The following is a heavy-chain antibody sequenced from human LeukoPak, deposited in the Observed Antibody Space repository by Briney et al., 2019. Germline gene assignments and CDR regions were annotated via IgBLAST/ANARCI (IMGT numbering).Heavy chain of an antibody. CDR3: ARDRPPYCSSTSCLLMDV. Sequence: SETLSLTCTVSGGSISSHYWSWIRQPPGKGLEWIGYIYYSGSTNYNPSLKSRVTISVDTSKNQFSLKLSSVTAADTAVYYCARDRPPYCSSTSCLLMDVWGKGTRSPSP. CDR2: IYYSGST. V-gene: IGHV4-59*11. D-gene: IGHD2-2*01. J-gene: IGHJ6*03. CDR1: GGSISSHY.